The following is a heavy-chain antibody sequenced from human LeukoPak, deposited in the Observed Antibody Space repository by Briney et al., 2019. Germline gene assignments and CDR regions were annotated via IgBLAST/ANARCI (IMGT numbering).Heavy chain of an antibody. CDR1: GFTFSRYW. D-gene: IGHD1-14*01. V-gene: IGHV3-7*01. CDR2: IKQDGSEK. J-gene: IGHJ4*02. Sequence: GGSLRLSCAASGFTFSRYWMSWVRQAPGKGLEWVANIKQDGSEKYYVDSVKGRFTISRDNAKNSPYLQMNSLRVEDTAVYYCAREAGTGDYWGQGTLVTVSS. CDR3: AREAGTGDY.